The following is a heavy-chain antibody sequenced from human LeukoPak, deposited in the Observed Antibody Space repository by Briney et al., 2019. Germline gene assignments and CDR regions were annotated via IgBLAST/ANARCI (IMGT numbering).Heavy chain of an antibody. V-gene: IGHV3-30*03. CDR2: ISYDGSNK. CDR1: GFTFSNAW. CDR3: ARAGFAATREFCY. D-gene: IGHD6-25*01. J-gene: IGHJ4*02. Sequence: PGGSLRLSCAASGFTFSNAWMSWVRQAPGKGLEWVAVISYDGSNKYYADSVKGRFTISRDNSKNTLYLQMNSLRAEDTAVYYCARAGFAATREFCYWGQGTLVTVSP.